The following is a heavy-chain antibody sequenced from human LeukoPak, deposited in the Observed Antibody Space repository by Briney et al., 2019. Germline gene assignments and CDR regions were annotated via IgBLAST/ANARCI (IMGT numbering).Heavy chain of an antibody. Sequence: ASETLSLTCTVSGGSISSGDYYWSWIRQPPGKGLEWIGYIYYSGSTYYNPSLKSRVTISVDASKNQFSLKLSSVTAADTAVYYCARPDYDFWSGYGGMDVWGQGTTVTVSS. CDR3: ARPDYDFWSGYGGMDV. J-gene: IGHJ6*02. V-gene: IGHV4-30-4*01. D-gene: IGHD3-3*01. CDR2: IYYSGST. CDR1: GGSISSGDYY.